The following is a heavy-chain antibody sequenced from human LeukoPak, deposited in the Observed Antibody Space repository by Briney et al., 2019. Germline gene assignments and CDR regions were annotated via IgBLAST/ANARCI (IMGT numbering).Heavy chain of an antibody. Sequence: ASVKVSCKASGYTFTSYGISWVRQAPGQGLEWMGWISAYNGNTNYAQKLQGRVTMTTDTSTSTAYMELRSLRSDDTAVYYCARVYSSIAFGFFDYWGQGTLVTVSS. CDR3: ARVYSSIAFGFFDY. J-gene: IGHJ4*02. CDR1: GYTFTSYG. D-gene: IGHD6-19*01. V-gene: IGHV1-18*01. CDR2: ISAYNGNT.